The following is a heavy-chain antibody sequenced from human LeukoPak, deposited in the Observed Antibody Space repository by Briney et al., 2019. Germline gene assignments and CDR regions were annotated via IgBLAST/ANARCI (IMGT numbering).Heavy chain of an antibody. V-gene: IGHV1-2*04. CDR2: INPNSGGT. CDR1: GYTFTGYY. CDR3: ARGGEEGATPPYY. Sequence: ASVKVSCKASGYTFTGYYMHWVRQAPGQGLEWMGWINPNSGGTNYAQKFQGWVTMTRDTSISTAHMELSRLRSDDTAVYYCARGGEEGATPPYYWGQGTLVTVSS. J-gene: IGHJ4*02. D-gene: IGHD1-26*01.